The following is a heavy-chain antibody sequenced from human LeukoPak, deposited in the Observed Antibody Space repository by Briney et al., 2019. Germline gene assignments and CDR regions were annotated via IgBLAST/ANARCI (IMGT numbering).Heavy chain of an antibody. D-gene: IGHD5-18*01. V-gene: IGHV4-31*03. J-gene: IGHJ4*02. Sequence: TLSLTCTVSGGSLSRGGYYSSSIRHHPGEGLEWSRYIYYSGSTYYNPSLKSRVLISGDTSKNQFSLKLSSVTPADTAVYYCARECSYGKSTYYFDYWGQGTLVTVFS. CDR1: GGSLSRGGYY. CDR2: IYYSGST. CDR3: ARECSYGKSTYYFDY.